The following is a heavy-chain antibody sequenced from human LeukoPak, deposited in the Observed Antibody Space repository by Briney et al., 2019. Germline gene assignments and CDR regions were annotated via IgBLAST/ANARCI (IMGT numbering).Heavy chain of an antibody. D-gene: IGHD2-2*01. CDR2: INHSGST. J-gene: IGHJ5*02. Sequence: SETLSLTCAVSDYSISSGYYWSWIRQPPGKGLEWIGEINHSGSTNYNPSLKSRVTISVDTSKNQFSLKLSSVTAADTAVYYCARIVVPAAIWWFDPWGQGTLVTVSS. CDR1: DYSISSGYY. CDR3: ARIVVPAAIWWFDP. V-gene: IGHV4-34*01.